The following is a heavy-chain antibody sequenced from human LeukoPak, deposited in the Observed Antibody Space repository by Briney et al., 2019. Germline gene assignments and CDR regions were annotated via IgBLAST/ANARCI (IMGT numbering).Heavy chain of an antibody. J-gene: IGHJ6*03. V-gene: IGHV3-30*02. CDR2: IRYDGSNK. D-gene: IGHD3-10*01. CDR3: AKGNKLLWFGELWYMDV. CDR1: GFTFSSYG. Sequence: GGSLRLSCAASGFTFSSYGMHWVRQAPGKGLEWVAFIRYDGSNKYYADSVKGRFTISRDNSKNTLYLQMNSLRAEDTAVYYCAKGNKLLWFGELWYMDVWGKGTTVTISS.